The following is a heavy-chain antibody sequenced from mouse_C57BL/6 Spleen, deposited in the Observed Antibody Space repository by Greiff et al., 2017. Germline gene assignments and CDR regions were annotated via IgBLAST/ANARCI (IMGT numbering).Heavy chain of an antibody. CDR3: ARYYGVAY. CDR1: GYAFSSSW. Sequence: QVQLQQSGPELVKPGASVKISCKASGYAFSSSWMNWVKQRPGKGLEWIGRIYPGDGDTNYNGKFKGKATLTADKSSSTAYMQLSSLTSEDSAVYFCARYYGVAYWGQGTLVTVSA. V-gene: IGHV1-82*01. J-gene: IGHJ3*01. D-gene: IGHD1-1*01. CDR2: IYPGDGDT.